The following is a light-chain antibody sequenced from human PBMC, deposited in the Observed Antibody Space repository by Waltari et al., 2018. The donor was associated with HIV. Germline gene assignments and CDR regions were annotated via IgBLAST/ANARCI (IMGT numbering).Light chain of an antibody. CDR1: QSVDKDY. V-gene: IGKV3-20*01. CDR2: GVG. CDR3: QQYGSSST. Sequence: EIVLTQSPGTLSLSPGERATLSCRASQSVDKDYVAWFQQKPGQTPRLLMYGVGKRATGIPDRYIGSESRTDFSLTISRLEPDDFAVYYCQQYGSSSTFGQGTRLEIK. J-gene: IGKJ5*01.